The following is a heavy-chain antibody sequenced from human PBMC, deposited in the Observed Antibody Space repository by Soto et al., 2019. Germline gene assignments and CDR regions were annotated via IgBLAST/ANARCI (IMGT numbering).Heavy chain of an antibody. D-gene: IGHD6-13*01. CDR2: INPSSGGT. CDR3: AKGRSSWTAWLDP. J-gene: IGHJ5*02. CDR1: GYPLTAKY. Sequence: GASVKVSCKASGYPLTAKYLHWVRQAPGQGLEWMGWINPSSGGTKEAQKFRGRVTMTRDTSISAAYMELSRLTSDDTAVYYCAKGRSSWTAWLDPWGQGTLVTVYS. V-gene: IGHV1-2*02.